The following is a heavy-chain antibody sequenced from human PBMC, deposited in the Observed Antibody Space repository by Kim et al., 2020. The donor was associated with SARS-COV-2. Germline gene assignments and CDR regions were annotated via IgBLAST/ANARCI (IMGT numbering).Heavy chain of an antibody. D-gene: IGHD4-17*01. Sequence: GGSLRLSCAASGFTFSSYAMSWVRQAPGKGLEWVSAISGSGGSTYYADSVKGRFTISRDNSKNTLYLQMTSLRAEDTAVYYCAKDPKSNGDYYHYIDYWGQGTLVTVSS. CDR2: ISGSGGST. V-gene: IGHV3-23*01. CDR1: GFTFSSYA. CDR3: AKDPKSNGDYYHYIDY. J-gene: IGHJ4*02.